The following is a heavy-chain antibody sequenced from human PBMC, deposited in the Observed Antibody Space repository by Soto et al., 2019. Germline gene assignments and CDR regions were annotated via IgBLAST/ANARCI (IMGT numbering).Heavy chain of an antibody. CDR1: GGSISSGDYY. Sequence: PLETLSLTCTVSGGSISSGDYYWSWIRQPPGKGLEWIGYIYYSGSTYYNPSLKSRVTISVDTSKNQFSLKLSSVTAADTAVYYCARGQYYYDSSGPQYYFDYWGQGTLVTVSS. J-gene: IGHJ4*02. CDR3: ARGQYYYDSSGPQYYFDY. V-gene: IGHV4-30-4*01. CDR2: IYYSGST. D-gene: IGHD3-22*01.